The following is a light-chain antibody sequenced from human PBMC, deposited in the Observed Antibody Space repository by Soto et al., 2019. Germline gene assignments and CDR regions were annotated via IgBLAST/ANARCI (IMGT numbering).Light chain of an antibody. CDR1: GSDIGAYNF. J-gene: IGLJ3*02. Sequence: QSVLAQPPSASGSPGQSVIISCTGSGSDIGAYNFVSWYQQHPGKAPKLMIFGVTERPSGVPDRFSGSKSGNTASLTVSGLQADDEAVYYCYSYAGRNIWVFGGGTKVTVL. V-gene: IGLV2-8*01. CDR2: GVT. CDR3: YSYAGRNIWV.